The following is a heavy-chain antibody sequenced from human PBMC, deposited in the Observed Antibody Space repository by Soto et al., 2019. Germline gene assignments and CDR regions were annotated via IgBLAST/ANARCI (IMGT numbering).Heavy chain of an antibody. CDR2: ISAYNGNT. V-gene: IGHV1-18*01. CDR1: GYTFTTYG. J-gene: IGHJ3*02. D-gene: IGHD4-17*01. Sequence: QVQLVQSGAEVKKPGASVKVSCKASGYTFTTYGFHWVRQAPGQGLEWMGWISAYNGNTNYAQNLQGRVAMTTDTSTTTAYMELRSLRSDDTAVYYCVGTRDYGDYHDAFDIWGQGTMVTVSS. CDR3: VGTRDYGDYHDAFDI.